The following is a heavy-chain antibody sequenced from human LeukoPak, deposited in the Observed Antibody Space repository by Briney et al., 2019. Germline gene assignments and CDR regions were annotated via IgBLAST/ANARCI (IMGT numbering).Heavy chain of an antibody. J-gene: IGHJ3*02. D-gene: IGHD5-18*01. Sequence: SETLSLTCAAYGDSFIGYFWTWIRQPPGKGLEWIGYIYYSGGTTYSPSLQSRVTMSVDTSKNQFSLKLRSVAAADTAVYYCARDQEGYGIDIWGQGTMVTVSS. CDR1: GDSFIGYF. V-gene: IGHV4-59*01. CDR2: IYYSGGT. CDR3: ARDQEGYGIDI.